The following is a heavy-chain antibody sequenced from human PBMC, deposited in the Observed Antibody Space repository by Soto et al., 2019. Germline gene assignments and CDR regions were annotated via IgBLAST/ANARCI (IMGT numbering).Heavy chain of an antibody. J-gene: IGHJ6*02. CDR2: IIPIFGTA. CDR3: ARSAEKLRFLEWLPTRYYYGMDV. D-gene: IGHD3-3*01. CDR1: GGTFSSYA. V-gene: IGHV1-69*13. Sequence: SVKVSCKASGGTFSSYAISWVRQAPGQGLEWMGGIIPIFGTANYAQKFRGRVTITADESTSTAYMELSSLRSEDTAVYYCARSAEKLRFLEWLPTRYYYGMDVWGQGTTVTVSS.